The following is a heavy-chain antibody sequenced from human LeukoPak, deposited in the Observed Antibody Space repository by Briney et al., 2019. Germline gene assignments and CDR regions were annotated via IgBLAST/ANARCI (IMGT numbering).Heavy chain of an antibody. CDR3: ARVRTLYSVIDY. Sequence: TSVKVSRKASGYTFTGYYMHWVRQAPGQGLEWMGWINPNSGGTNYAQKFQGRVTMTRDTSISTAYMELSRLRSDDTAVYYCARVRTLYSVIDYWGQGTLVTVSS. CDR2: INPNSGGT. V-gene: IGHV1-2*02. CDR1: GYTFTGYY. J-gene: IGHJ4*02. D-gene: IGHD5-12*01.